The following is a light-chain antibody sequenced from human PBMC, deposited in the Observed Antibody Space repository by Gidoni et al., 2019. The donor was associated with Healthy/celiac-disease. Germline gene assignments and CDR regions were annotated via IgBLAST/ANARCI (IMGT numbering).Light chain of an antibody. CDR1: SSDVGGYNY. CDR2: DVS. V-gene: IGLV2-14*03. Sequence: QPALTQRASVSGSPGHSITISSTGTSSDVGGYNYVSWYQQHPGKAPKLMIYDVSNRPSGVSNRFSGSKSGNTASLTISGLQAADEADYYCSSYTSSSTPVFGTGTKVTVL. J-gene: IGLJ1*01. CDR3: SSYTSSSTPV.